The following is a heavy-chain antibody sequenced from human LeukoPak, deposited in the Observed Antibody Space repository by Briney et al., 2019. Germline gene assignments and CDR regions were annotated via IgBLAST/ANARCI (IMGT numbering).Heavy chain of an antibody. Sequence: ASVKVSCKASGYTFTSYYMHWVRQAPGQGLEWLGIINPSGGSTSYAQKFQGRVTMTRDTSTSTVYMELSSLRSEDTAVYYCARDLSYSSSWSRYFDYWGQGTLVTVSS. D-gene: IGHD6-13*01. CDR3: ARDLSYSSSWSRYFDY. J-gene: IGHJ4*02. CDR1: GYTFTSYY. CDR2: INPSGGST. V-gene: IGHV1-46*01.